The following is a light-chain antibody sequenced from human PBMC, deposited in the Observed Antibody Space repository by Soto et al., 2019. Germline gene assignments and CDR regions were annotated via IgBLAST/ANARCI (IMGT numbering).Light chain of an antibody. V-gene: IGKV1-5*03. CDR3: LQDYNYTRT. Sequence: DIQMTQSPSTLSASVGDRVTITWRTSQSITRWLVWYQQKPGKAPKLLIYKASTLKSGVPSRLRGSGYGTELTITISSMQNEDSETYYCLQDYNYTRTFGQGTKVDIK. J-gene: IGKJ1*01. CDR1: QSITRW. CDR2: KAS.